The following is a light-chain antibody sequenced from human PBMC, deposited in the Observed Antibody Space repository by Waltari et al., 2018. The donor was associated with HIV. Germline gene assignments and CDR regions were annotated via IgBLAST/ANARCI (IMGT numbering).Light chain of an antibody. J-gene: IGLJ2*01. CDR3: QVWDSNSAHMI. V-gene: IGLV3-21*04. Sequence: SYVVTQTPSMSVAPGQTAGITCGGANIGSKSVHWYQQKPGQAPVLVIYYDNARPSGIRERFSGSSSGNTATLTINRVEAGDEADYYCQVWDSNSAHMIFGGGTKLTVL. CDR1: NIGSKS. CDR2: YDN.